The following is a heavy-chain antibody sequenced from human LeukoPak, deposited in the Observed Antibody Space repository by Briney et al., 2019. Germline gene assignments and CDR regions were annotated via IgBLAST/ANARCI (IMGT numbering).Heavy chain of an antibody. CDR1: GGSISSYY. Sequence: SETLSLTSTVSGGSISSYYWSWIRQTAGKGLEWIGRIYSSGSIDYNPSLKSRITMSLDTPRNQLSLKLSSVTAADTAVYYCARGISGDYGLGHWGQGTLVTVS. J-gene: IGHJ4*02. CDR2: IYSSGSI. CDR3: ARGISGDYGLGH. V-gene: IGHV4-4*07. D-gene: IGHD4-17*01.